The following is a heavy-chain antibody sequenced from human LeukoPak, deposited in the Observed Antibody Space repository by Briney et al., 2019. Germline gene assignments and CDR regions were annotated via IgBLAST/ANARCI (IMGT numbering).Heavy chain of an antibody. D-gene: IGHD4-11*01. V-gene: IGHV1-8*03. CDR2: MNPNSGNT. CDR3: ARGRLTVTGTYYYYYMDV. Sequence: ASVKVSCKASGYTFTSYYMHWARQATGQGLEWMGWMNPNSGNTGYAQKFQGRVTITRNTSISTAYMELSSLRSEDTAVYYCARGRLTVTGTYYYYYMDVWGKGTTVTVSS. CDR1: GYTFTSYY. J-gene: IGHJ6*03.